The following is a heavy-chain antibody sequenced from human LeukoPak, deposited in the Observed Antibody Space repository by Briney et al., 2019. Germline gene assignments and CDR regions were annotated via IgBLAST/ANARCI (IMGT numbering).Heavy chain of an antibody. CDR2: INQDGVEK. D-gene: IGHD6-13*01. CDR3: ARDGRGSASSWYFDL. J-gene: IGHJ4*02. CDR1: GFTFTTYW. Sequence: GGSLRLSCAASGFTFTTYWMSWVRQAPGKGLEWVANINQDGVEKYYVASVRGRLTISRDNAKNSMYVQMNSLRAEDTAVYYCARDGRGSASSWYFDLWGQGTLVTVSS. V-gene: IGHV3-7*05.